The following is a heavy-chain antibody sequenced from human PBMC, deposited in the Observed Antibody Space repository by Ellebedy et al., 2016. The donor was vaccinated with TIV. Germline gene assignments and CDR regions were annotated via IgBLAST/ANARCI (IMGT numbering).Heavy chain of an antibody. J-gene: IGHJ4*02. CDR3: ARDSKGGSLDY. CDR1: GFTFSSYS. D-gene: IGHD3-16*01. V-gene: IGHV3-21*01. CDR2: ISSSSSYI. Sequence: GESLKISCAASGFTFSSYSMNWVRQAPGKGLEWVSSISSSSSYIYYADSVKGRFTISRDNAKNSLYLQMNSLRAEDTAVYYCARDSKGGSLDYWGQGTLVTVSS.